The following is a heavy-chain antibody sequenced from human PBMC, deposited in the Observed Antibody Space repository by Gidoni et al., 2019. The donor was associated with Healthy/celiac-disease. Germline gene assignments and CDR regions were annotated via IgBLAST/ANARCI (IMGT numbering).Heavy chain of an antibody. CDR1: GYTFTSYA. Sequence: QVQLVQSGAEVKKPGASVKVSCKASGYTFTSYAMHWVRQAPGQRLEWMGWINAGNGNTTYSQKFQGRVTITRNTSASTAYMELGSLRSEDTAVYYCAREQTSGWDDYWGQGTLVTVSS. D-gene: IGHD6-19*01. CDR2: INAGNGNT. V-gene: IGHV1-3*01. CDR3: AREQTSGWDDY. J-gene: IGHJ4*02.